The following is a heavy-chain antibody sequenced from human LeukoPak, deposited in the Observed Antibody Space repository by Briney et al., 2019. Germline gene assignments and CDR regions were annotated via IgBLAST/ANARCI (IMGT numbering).Heavy chain of an antibody. CDR2: IKRDGSEK. J-gene: IGHJ4*02. V-gene: IGHV3-7*01. CDR3: ARDRDGSTLGLFDF. D-gene: IGHD2-2*03. CDR1: GLTLSRYW. Sequence: PGGSLRLSCAASGLTLSRYWMSWVRQDPGKGLEWVAKIKRDGSEKQYVDSVKGRFTISRDNAKNSLYLEMNSLRAEDTAVYYCARDRDGSTLGLFDFWGQGTLVTVSS.